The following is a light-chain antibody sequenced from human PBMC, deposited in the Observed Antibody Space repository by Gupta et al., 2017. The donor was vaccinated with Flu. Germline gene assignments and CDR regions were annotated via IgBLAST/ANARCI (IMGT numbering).Light chain of an antibody. J-gene: IGKJ1*01. CDR1: QGISAW. V-gene: IGKV1-12*01. CDR3: QRTDNFPWT. CDR2: AAS. Sequence: PFSVSASGGDTVTITCRASQGISAWLAWYQQKPGKAPKLLMSAASSLESGVPTRFSGSGSGTDFTLTISRLQPEDFATYYCQRTDNFPWTFGQGTKVEIK.